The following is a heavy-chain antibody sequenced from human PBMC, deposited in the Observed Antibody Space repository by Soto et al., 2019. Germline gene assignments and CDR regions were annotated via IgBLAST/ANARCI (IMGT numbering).Heavy chain of an antibody. CDR3: ARDSLMTTVTPDY. CDR1: GFTFSSYA. Sequence: QVQLVESGGGVVQPGRSLRLSCAASGFTFSSYAMHWVRQAPGKGLEWVAVISYDGSNKYYADSVKGRFTISRDNFKNTLYLQMNSLRAEDTAVYYCARDSLMTTVTPDYWGQGTLVTVSS. CDR2: ISYDGSNK. V-gene: IGHV3-30-3*01. J-gene: IGHJ4*02. D-gene: IGHD4-17*01.